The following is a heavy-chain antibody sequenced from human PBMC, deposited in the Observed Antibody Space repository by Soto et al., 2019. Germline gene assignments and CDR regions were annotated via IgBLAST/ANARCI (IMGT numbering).Heavy chain of an antibody. V-gene: IGHV3-23*01. J-gene: IGHJ4*02. CDR2: ISGGGDTT. CDR3: AKGRGGSGSLTPRVDF. CDR1: GFTFNNYA. Sequence: EVQLLESGGGLVQPGGSLRLSCAASGFTFNNYAMTWVRQAPGKGLEWVSDISGGGDTTSYADSVKGRFTVSRDGSKNTRYLKMTSLRAEDTALYYCAKGRGGSGSLTPRVDFWGQGTLVTVSS. D-gene: IGHD3-10*01.